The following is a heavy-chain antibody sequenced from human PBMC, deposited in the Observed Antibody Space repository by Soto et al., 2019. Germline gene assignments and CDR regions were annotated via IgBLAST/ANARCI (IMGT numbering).Heavy chain of an antibody. CDR3: ARDQSLSLVVVPADYGMDV. CDR1: GYTFTGYY. CDR2: INPNSGGT. Sequence: ASVKVSCKASGYTFTGYYMHWVRQAPGQGLEWMGWINPNSGGTNYAQKFQGWVTMTRDTSISTAYMELSRLRSDDTAVYYCARDQSLSLVVVPADYGMDVWGQGPTVTVSS. D-gene: IGHD2-2*01. V-gene: IGHV1-2*04. J-gene: IGHJ6*02.